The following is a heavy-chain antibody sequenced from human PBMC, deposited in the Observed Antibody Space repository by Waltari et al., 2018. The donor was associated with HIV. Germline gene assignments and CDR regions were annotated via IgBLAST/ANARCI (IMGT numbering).Heavy chain of an antibody. Sequence: QVQLQPWGAGLLKPSETLSLTRAVQCGSFSGYYWSWSPQPPGKGPERLGEIKHSGSTNYNPSLKSRVTISVDTSKNQFSLKLSSVTAADTAVYYCARGRVGCSGGSCYPKGQYYGMDVWGQGTTVTVSS. CDR2: IKHSGST. D-gene: IGHD2-15*01. CDR3: ARGRVGCSGGSCYPKGQYYGMDV. V-gene: IGHV4-34*01. J-gene: IGHJ6*02. CDR1: CGSFSGYY.